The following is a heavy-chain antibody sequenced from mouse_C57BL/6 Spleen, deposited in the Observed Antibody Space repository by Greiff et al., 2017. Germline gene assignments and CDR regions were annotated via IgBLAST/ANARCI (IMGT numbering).Heavy chain of an antibody. J-gene: IGHJ4*01. Sequence: EVHLVESGGGLVKPGGSLKLSCAASGFTFSDYGMHWVRQAPEKGLEWVAYISSGSSTIYYADTVKGRFTISRDNAKNTLFLQMTSLRSEDTAMYYCARGTQSSYAMDYWGQGTSVTVSS. CDR3: ARGTQSSYAMDY. CDR1: GFTFSDYG. V-gene: IGHV5-17*01. D-gene: IGHD6-1*01. CDR2: ISSGSSTI.